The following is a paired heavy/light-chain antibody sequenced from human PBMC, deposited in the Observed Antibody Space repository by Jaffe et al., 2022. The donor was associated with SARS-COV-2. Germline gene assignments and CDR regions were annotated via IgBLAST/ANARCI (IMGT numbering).Heavy chain of an antibody. CDR2: IKSKTDGGTT. CDR1: GFTFSNAW. D-gene: IGHD6-19*01. J-gene: IGHJ6*02. V-gene: IGHV3-15*01. CDR3: TTDDIRSSGWYPGLYGMDV. Sequence: EVQLVESGGGLVKPGGSLRLSCAASGFTFSNAWMSWVRQAPGKGLEWVGRIKSKTDGGTTDYAAPVKGRFTISRDDSKNTLYLQMNSLKTEDTAVYYCTTDDIRSSGWYPGLYGMDVWGQGTTVTVSS.
Light chain of an antibody. CDR2: DTS. CDR1: TGAVTSGHY. V-gene: IGLV7-46*01. Sequence: QAVVTQEPSLTVSPGGTVTLTCGSSTGAVTSGHYPYWFQQKPGQAPRTLIYDTSNKHSWTPARFSGSLLGGKAALTLSGAQPEDEAEYYCLLSYSGARGVFGGGTKLTVL. J-gene: IGLJ3*02. CDR3: LLSYSGARGV.